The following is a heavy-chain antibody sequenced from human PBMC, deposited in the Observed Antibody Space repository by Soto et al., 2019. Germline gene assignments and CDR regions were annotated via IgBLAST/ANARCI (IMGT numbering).Heavy chain of an antibody. V-gene: IGHV5-51*01. D-gene: IGHD5-18*01. CDR2: IYPGDSDT. Sequence: PGESLKVSCSGSGYNCATFWIPWVRQLPGKGPESMGIIYPGDSDTSYSPCFQGQVTISIDKSISTAYRQWNSLKASDTAVYYCARRGYSYGLDFWGEGTKVTVSS. CDR1: GYNCATFW. J-gene: IGHJ6*04. CDR3: ARRGYSYGLDF.